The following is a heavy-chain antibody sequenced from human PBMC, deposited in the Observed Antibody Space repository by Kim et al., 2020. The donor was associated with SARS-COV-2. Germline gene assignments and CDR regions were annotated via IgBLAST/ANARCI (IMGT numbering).Heavy chain of an antibody. CDR2: IYPGDSDT. Sequence: GESLKISCKGSGYKFANYWIGWVHQMPGKGLQWMGFIYPGDSDTRYSPSFEGQVTISADKSISTAYLQWSSLKASDTGMYYCARPFLATQGGTSGTYHKRSWYFDLWGRGTLVTLSS. CDR3: ARPFLATQGGTSGTYHKRSWYFDL. CDR1: GYKFANYW. V-gene: IGHV5-51*07. J-gene: IGHJ2*01. D-gene: IGHD3-10*01.